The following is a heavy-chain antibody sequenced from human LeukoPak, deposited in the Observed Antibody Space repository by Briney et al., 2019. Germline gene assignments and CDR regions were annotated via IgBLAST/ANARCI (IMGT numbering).Heavy chain of an antibody. V-gene: IGHV1-2*02. CDR2: INPNSGGT. CDR1: GYTFTGYY. D-gene: IGHD5-12*01. J-gene: IGHJ4*02. Sequence: ASVKVSFKASGYTFTGYYMHWVRQAPGQGLGWMGWINPNSGGTNYAQKFQGRVTMTRDTSISTAYMELSRLRSDDTAVYYCARTSGGGYEIDYWGQGTLVTVSS. CDR3: ARTSGGGYEIDY.